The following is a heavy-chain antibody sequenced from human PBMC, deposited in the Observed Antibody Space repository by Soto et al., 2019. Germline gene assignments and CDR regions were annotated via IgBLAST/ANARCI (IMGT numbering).Heavy chain of an antibody. D-gene: IGHD2-2*01. J-gene: IGHJ4*02. CDR1: EFSVSSNY. Sequence: EVQLVESGGGLVQPGESLRLSCAASEFSVSSNYMSWVRQAPGKGLEWVSVIYASGTTYYADSVRGRFTISRDSSKNTLYLQMNSLRAEDTAVYHCVRNPYCVTSGCYYTDYWGQGTLVTVSS. V-gene: IGHV3-66*01. CDR2: IYASGTT. CDR3: VRNPYCVTSGCYYTDY.